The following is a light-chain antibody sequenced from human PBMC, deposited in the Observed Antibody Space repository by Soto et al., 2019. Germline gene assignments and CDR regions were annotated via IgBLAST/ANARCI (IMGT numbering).Light chain of an antibody. CDR3: QQANSFPIT. Sequence: DIQMTQSPSSVSASVGARVTITCRASQGISSWLAWYQKKPGKAPNLLIYAASSLQSGVPSRFSGSESGTDFTLTISSLQPEDCAIYFCQQANSFPITFGQGTRLESK. CDR2: AAS. V-gene: IGKV1-12*01. J-gene: IGKJ5*01. CDR1: QGISSW.